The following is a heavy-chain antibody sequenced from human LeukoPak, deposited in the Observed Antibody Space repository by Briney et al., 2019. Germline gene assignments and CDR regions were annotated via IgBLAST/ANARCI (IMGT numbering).Heavy chain of an antibody. CDR1: GGSISSGNW. J-gene: IGHJ4*02. CDR3: ARRTLTGESDY. CDR2: IYHSGNT. D-gene: IGHD7-27*01. Sequence: SDTLSLTCAVSGGSISSGNWWSWVRQPPGKGLEWIGEIYHSGNTNYNPSLKSRVTISVDKSKNQFSLRLSSVTAADTAVYYCARRTLTGESDYWGQGTLVTVSS. V-gene: IGHV4-4*02.